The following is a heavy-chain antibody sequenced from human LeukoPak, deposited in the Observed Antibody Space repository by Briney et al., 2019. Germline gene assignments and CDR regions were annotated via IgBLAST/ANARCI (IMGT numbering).Heavy chain of an antibody. J-gene: IGHJ4*02. V-gene: IGHV3-33*06. CDR2: IWYDGSNK. CDR1: GLTFSSYG. D-gene: IGHD6-13*01. Sequence: PGGSLRLSCAASGLTFSSYGMHWVRQAPGKGLEWVAVIWYDGSNKYYADSVKGRFTISRDNSKNTLYLQMNSLRAEDTAVYYCAKEAAAGYFDYWGQGTLVTVSS. CDR3: AKEAAAGYFDY.